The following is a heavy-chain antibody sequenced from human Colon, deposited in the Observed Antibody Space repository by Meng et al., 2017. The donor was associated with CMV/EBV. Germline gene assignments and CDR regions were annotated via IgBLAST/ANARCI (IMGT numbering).Heavy chain of an antibody. J-gene: IGHJ4*02. V-gene: IGHV1-2*02. CDR1: GYYFSDFY. CDR2: ITPKSGHS. Sequence: ASVKVSCKTSGYYFSDFYLHWVRQAPGQGLEWMGYITPKSGHSNYDEKFRGRVAMTSDTSIGTVYMELSSLTSDDTAVYFCARDRDSSSWGFDFWGQGTLVTVSS. CDR3: ARDRDSSSWGFDF. D-gene: IGHD6-6*01.